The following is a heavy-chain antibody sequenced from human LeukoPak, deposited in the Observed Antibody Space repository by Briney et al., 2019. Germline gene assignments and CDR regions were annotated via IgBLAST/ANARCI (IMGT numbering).Heavy chain of an antibody. CDR3: ARDYSGSLA. D-gene: IGHD1-26*01. V-gene: IGHV4-61*02. J-gene: IGHJ5*02. CDR2: IYTSGST. Sequence: PSQTLSLTCTVSGGSISSGSYYWSWIRQPAGKGLEWIGRIYTSGSTNYNPSLKSRFAISVDTSSNQFSLKLSSVPAADTAVYYCARDYSGSLAWGQGTLVTVSS. CDR1: GGSISSGSYY.